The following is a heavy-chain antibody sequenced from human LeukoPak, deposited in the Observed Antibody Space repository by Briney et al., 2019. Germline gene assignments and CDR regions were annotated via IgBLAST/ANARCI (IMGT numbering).Heavy chain of an antibody. Sequence: PSETLSLTCTVSGGSISSYYWSWIRQPPGKGLKWIGYIYTSGSTNYNPSLKSRVTISVDTSKNQFSLKLSSVTAADTAVYYCARRVYDSSVYDAYYYYMDVWGKGTTVTVSS. V-gene: IGHV4-4*09. J-gene: IGHJ6*03. CDR1: GGSISSYY. D-gene: IGHD3-22*01. CDR3: ARRVYDSSVYDAYYYYMDV. CDR2: IYTSGST.